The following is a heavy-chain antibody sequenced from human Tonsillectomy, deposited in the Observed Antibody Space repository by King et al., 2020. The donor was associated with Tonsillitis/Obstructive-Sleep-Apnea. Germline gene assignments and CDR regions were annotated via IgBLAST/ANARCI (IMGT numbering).Heavy chain of an antibody. CDR2: ISSSGSTT. Sequence: VQLVESGGDLVQPGGSLRLSCAASGFIFSSFEMNWVRQAPGKGLEWVSYISSSGSTTYYADSVKGRFTISRDYAKSSLYLQMNSLRAEDTAVYYCARFYCSSTSCSNMGDDYYYYMDVWGKGTTVTVSS. CDR3: ARFYCSSTSCSNMGDDYYYYMDV. J-gene: IGHJ6*03. CDR1: GFIFSSFE. D-gene: IGHD2-2*01. V-gene: IGHV3-48*03.